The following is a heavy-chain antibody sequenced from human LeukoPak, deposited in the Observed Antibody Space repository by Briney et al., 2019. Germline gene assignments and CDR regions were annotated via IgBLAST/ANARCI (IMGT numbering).Heavy chain of an antibody. CDR3: ARSVYPGIAGRFWNWFDP. J-gene: IGHJ5*02. V-gene: IGHV1-18*01. CDR1: RGTFSSYG. CDR2: ISAYNGNT. Sequence: ASVKVSCKASRGTFSSYGISWVRQAPGQGLAWMGWISAYNGNTNYAQKLQGRVTMTTDTSTSTAYLGLRSLRSYDTAVYCCARSVYPGIAGRFWNWFDPWGQGTLVTVSS. D-gene: IGHD6-13*01.